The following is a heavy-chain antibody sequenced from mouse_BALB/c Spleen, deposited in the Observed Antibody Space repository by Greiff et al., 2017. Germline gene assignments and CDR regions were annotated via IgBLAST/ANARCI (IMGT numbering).Heavy chain of an antibody. CDR2: ISSGGGNT. V-gene: IGHV5-9*03. Sequence: EVKLVESGGGLVKPGGSLKLSCAASGFTFSSYTMSWVRQTPEKRLEWVATISSGGGNTYYPDSVKGRFTISRDNAKNNLYLQMSSLRSEDTALYYCARGGGYFDYWGQGTTLTVSS. CDR3: ARGGGYFDY. J-gene: IGHJ2*01. CDR1: GFTFSSYT.